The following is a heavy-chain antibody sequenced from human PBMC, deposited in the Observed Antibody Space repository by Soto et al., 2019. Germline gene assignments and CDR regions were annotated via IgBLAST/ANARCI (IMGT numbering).Heavy chain of an antibody. J-gene: IGHJ4*02. CDR2: IYSSGST. Sequence: TSETPSLTCTVSGCSINSYYWSWIRQPPGKGLEWIGYIYSSGSTNYNPSLKSRITISVDTSKNQVSLKLTSVTAADTAAYYCARLNPGDYWGQGTLVTVSS. CDR3: ARLNPGDY. V-gene: IGHV4-59*08. CDR1: GCSINSYY.